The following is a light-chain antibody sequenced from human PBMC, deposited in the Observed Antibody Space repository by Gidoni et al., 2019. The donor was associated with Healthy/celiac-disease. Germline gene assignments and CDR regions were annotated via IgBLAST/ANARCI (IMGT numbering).Light chain of an antibody. V-gene: IGKV3-11*01. Sequence: EIVLTQSPATLSLSPGERATLSCRASQSVSSYLAWYQQKPGQAPRLLIYDASNRATGIPARLSGSGSGTDFTLTISRLEPEDFAVYYCQQRSTTFGGGTKVEIK. CDR1: QSVSSY. CDR3: QQRSTT. CDR2: DAS. J-gene: IGKJ4*01.